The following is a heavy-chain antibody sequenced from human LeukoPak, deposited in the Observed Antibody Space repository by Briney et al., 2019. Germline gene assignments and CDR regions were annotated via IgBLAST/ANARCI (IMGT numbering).Heavy chain of an antibody. CDR1: TYTFTGYY. V-gene: IGHV1-2*06. Sequence: GASVKVSCKASTYTFTGYYMNWVRQAPGQGLEWMGRINPNSGDTNYAQKFQDRVTMTRDTSISTAYMELSRLSPDDTAVYFCARGHYDAYYYHYMDVWGKGTTVTVSS. CDR3: ARGHYDAYYYHYMDV. CDR2: INPNSGDT. D-gene: IGHD3-3*01. J-gene: IGHJ6*03.